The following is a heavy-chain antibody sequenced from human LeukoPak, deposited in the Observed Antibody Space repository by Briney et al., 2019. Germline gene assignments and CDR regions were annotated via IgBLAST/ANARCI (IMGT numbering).Heavy chain of an antibody. CDR3: ARFRYSSSWYGGMDV. CDR1: GGSISGYY. D-gene: IGHD6-13*01. CDR2: IYYSGST. J-gene: IGHJ6*02. Sequence: PSETLSLTCTVSGGSISGYYWSWIRQPPGRGPEWIGYIYYSGSTNYNPSLKSRITISVDTSKNQFSLRLSSVIAADTAVYYCARFRYSSSWYGGMDVWGQGTTVTVSS. V-gene: IGHV4-59*08.